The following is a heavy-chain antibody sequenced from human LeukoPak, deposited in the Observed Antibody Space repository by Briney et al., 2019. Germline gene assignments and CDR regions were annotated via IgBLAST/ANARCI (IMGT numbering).Heavy chain of an antibody. CDR1: GTTLSNYG. D-gene: IGHD3-22*01. Sequence: GGSLRLSCAVSGTTLSNYGMSWVRQAPGKGLEWVAGISGSGGSTKYADSVKGRFTISRDNSKNTLYLQMNSLRVEDTAVYFCAKRGVVIRVILVGFHKEAYYFDSWGQGALVTVSS. CDR2: ISGSGGST. CDR3: AKRGVVIRVILVGFHKEAYYFDS. J-gene: IGHJ4*02. V-gene: IGHV3-23*01.